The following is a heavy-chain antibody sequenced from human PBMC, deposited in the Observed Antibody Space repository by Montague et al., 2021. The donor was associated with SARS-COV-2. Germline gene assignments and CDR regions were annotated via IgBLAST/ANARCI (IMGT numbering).Heavy chain of an antibody. CDR2: FYYRRST. CDR3: ARGFDY. Sequence: SETLSLTCSISGGSIRSSYRKWTRLHPRHGRKWYGVFYYRRSTNYNPSLKSRVTISVDTSKNQFSLKLRSVTAADTAVYYCARGFDYWGQGTLVTVSS. CDR1: GGSIRSSY. J-gene: IGHJ4*02. V-gene: IGHV4-59*08.